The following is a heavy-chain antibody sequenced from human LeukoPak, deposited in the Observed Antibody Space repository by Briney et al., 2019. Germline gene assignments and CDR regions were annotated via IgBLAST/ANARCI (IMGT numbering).Heavy chain of an antibody. V-gene: IGHV3-7*01. D-gene: IGHD3-10*01. CDR1: GFTFSDYW. J-gene: IGHJ4*02. CDR2: IKQDGSDK. CDR3: ARSGSGSYSISFDY. Sequence: GGSLRLSCAASGFTFSDYWMSWVRQAPGKGLEWVANIKQDGSDKYYVDSVKGRFTISRDNAKNSLYLQMYSLRAEDTAVYYCARSGSGSYSISFDYWGQGTLVTVSS.